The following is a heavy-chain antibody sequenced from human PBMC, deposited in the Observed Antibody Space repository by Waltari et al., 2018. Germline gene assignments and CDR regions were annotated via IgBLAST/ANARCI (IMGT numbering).Heavy chain of an antibody. Sequence: EVQLVESGGGLVQPGGSLKLSCAASGFTFSGPAMHWVRQASGKGLEWVGCIMRNANSGATAYAASVKGRFTISREDSKNTAYLQMSILKTEDTAVYYCTRRSGDPDYYVDVWGKGTTVTVSS. V-gene: IGHV3-73*02. CDR1: GFTFSGPA. CDR3: TRRSGDPDYYVDV. CDR2: IMRNANSGAT. D-gene: IGHD3-10*01. J-gene: IGHJ6*03.